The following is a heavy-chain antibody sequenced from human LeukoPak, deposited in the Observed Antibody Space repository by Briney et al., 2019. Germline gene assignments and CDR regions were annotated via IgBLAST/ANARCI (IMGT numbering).Heavy chain of an antibody. Sequence: GGSLRLSCAASGFTFSSYAMSWVRQAPGKGLEWVANIKQDGSEKYYVDSVKGRFTISRDNAKNSLYLQMNSLRAEDTAVYYCAAERWLQLGDAFDIWGQGTMVTVSS. V-gene: IGHV3-7*01. CDR3: AAERWLQLGDAFDI. D-gene: IGHD5-24*01. J-gene: IGHJ3*02. CDR1: GFTFSSYA. CDR2: IKQDGSEK.